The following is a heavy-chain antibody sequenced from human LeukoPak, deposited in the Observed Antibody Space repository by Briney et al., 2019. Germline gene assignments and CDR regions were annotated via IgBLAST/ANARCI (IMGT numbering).Heavy chain of an antibody. CDR3: ARMGVDTIGYNFDY. J-gene: IGHJ4*02. Sequence: PSETLSLTCVVSGDSIRNDYWWNWVRQPPGKGLEWIGEIYHSGSTNYNPSLKSRVTISVDTSKNQLSLRLTSVTAADTAVYYCARMGVDTIGYNFDYWGQGTLVTVSS. V-gene: IGHV4-4*02. CDR2: IYHSGST. D-gene: IGHD5-12*01. CDR1: GDSIRNDYW.